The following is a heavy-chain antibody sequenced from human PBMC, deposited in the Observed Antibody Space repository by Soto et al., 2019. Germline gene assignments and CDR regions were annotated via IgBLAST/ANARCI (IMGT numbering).Heavy chain of an antibody. CDR3: AAAGAIVGATGYYFDY. J-gene: IGHJ4*02. CDR2: IVVGSGNT. D-gene: IGHD1-26*01. CDR1: GFTFTSSA. Sequence: ASVKVSCKASGFTFTSSAVQWVRQARGQRLEWIGWIVVGSGNTNYAQKFQERVTITRDMSTSTAYMELSSLRSEDTAVYYCAAAGAIVGATGYYFDYWGQGTLVTVSS. V-gene: IGHV1-58*01.